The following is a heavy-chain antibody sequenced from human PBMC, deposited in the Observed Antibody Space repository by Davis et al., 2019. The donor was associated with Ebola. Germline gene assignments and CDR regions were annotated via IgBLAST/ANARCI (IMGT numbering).Heavy chain of an antibody. CDR2: IYYSGST. J-gene: IGHJ6*03. CDR1: GGSISSGGYY. V-gene: IGHV4-31*03. Sequence: PSETLSLTCTVSGGSISSGGYYWSWIRQHPGKGLEWIGYIYYSGSTYYNPSLKSRVTISVDTSKHQFSLKLSSVTAADTAVYYCARLERDSSGYYMDVWGTGTTVTVSS. CDR3: ARLERDSSGYYMDV. D-gene: IGHD5-24*01.